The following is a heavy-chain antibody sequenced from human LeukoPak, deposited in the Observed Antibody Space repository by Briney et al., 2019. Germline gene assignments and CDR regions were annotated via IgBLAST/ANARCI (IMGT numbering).Heavy chain of an antibody. CDR1: GFTFDDYG. CDR2: INWSGGNT. Sequence: GGSLRLSCAASGFTFDDYGMSWVRQAPGKGLEWVSGINWSGGNTSYPDSVKGRFTISRDNAKNSLYLQMNSLTAEDTALYYCARQRGGWLSSWFDPWGQGTLVTVSS. D-gene: IGHD6-19*01. V-gene: IGHV3-20*04. J-gene: IGHJ5*02. CDR3: ARQRGGWLSSWFDP.